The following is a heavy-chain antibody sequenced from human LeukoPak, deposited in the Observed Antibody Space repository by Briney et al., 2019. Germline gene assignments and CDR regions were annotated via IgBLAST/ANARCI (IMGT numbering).Heavy chain of an antibody. Sequence: ASVKVSCKASGYTFTSHGISWVRQAPGQGLEWMGWISAYNGNTEYAEKFQGRVTMTTDTSTSTAYMELRSLGSDDTAVCYCARDTMVTSNWFDPWGQGTLVTVSS. J-gene: IGHJ5*02. CDR2: ISAYNGNT. CDR3: ARDTMVTSNWFDP. D-gene: IGHD4-17*01. CDR1: GYTFTSHG. V-gene: IGHV1-18*01.